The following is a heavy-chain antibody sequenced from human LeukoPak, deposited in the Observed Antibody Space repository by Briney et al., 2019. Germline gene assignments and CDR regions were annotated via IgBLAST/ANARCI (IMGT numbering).Heavy chain of an antibody. D-gene: IGHD1-7*01. Sequence: ASVKVSCKASGYTFTNYYMRWIRQAPGQGLEWMGWINPHNGDTKYAQKFQGRVTMTRDTSISTAYMELYRLRSDDTAVYYCATLSRRELDDAFDIWGQGTMVTVPS. CDR2: INPHNGDT. CDR1: GYTFTNYY. J-gene: IGHJ3*02. V-gene: IGHV1-2*02. CDR3: ATLSRRELDDAFDI.